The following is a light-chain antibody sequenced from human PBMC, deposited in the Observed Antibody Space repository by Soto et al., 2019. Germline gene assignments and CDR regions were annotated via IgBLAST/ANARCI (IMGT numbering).Light chain of an antibody. CDR2: GAS. Sequence: ETLMTQSPFILSVSPGERATVSCRASQSLNSNLAWYQQRPGQAPRLLISGASTRATGIPARFSGSGSGTEFTLTISSLEPEDFAVYYCQQRKNWPPGITFGQGTRLEIK. J-gene: IGKJ5*01. V-gene: IGKV3-15*01. CDR1: QSLNSN. CDR3: QQRKNWPPGIT.